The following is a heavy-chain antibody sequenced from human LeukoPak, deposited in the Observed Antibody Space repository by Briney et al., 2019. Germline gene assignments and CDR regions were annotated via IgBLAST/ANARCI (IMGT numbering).Heavy chain of an antibody. D-gene: IGHD3-3*01. CDR2: IYHSGST. V-gene: IGHV4-38-2*01. J-gene: IGHJ4*02. CDR1: GYSISSGYY. Sequence: PSETLSLTCAVSGYSISSGYYWGWIRQPPGKGLEWIGSIYHSGSTYYNPSLKSRVTISVDTSKNQFSLKLSSVTAADTAVYYWARVNYDFWSGYPAPFDYWGQGTLVTVSS. CDR3: ARVNYDFWSGYPAPFDY.